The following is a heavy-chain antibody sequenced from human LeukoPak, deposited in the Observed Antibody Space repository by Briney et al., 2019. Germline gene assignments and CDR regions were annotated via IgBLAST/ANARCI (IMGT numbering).Heavy chain of an antibody. V-gene: IGHV4-30-2*02. CDR3: ARSRGYFEY. D-gene: IGHD1-26*01. CDR1: GGSISSGGYS. Sequence: SETLSLTCAVSGGSISSGGYSWSWIRQPPGKGLEWIGYIYHSGSTYYNPSLKSRVTISVDRSKNQFSLKLSSVTAADTAVYYCARSRGYFEYRGQGTLVTVSS. CDR2: IYHSGST. J-gene: IGHJ4*02.